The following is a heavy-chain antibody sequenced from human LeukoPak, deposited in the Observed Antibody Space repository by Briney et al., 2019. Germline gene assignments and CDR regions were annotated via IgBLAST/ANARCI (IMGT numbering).Heavy chain of an antibody. Sequence: ASVKVSCKASGYTFTSYYMHWVRQAPGQGLEWMGIINPSGGSTSYAQKFQGRVTMTRDTSTSTVYMELSSLRSEDTAVYYCAQDRYSSLSGRRGNFDYWGQGTLVTVSS. D-gene: IGHD6-6*01. V-gene: IGHV1-46*03. CDR3: AQDRYSSLSGRRGNFDY. CDR1: GYTFTSYY. CDR2: INPSGGST. J-gene: IGHJ4*02.